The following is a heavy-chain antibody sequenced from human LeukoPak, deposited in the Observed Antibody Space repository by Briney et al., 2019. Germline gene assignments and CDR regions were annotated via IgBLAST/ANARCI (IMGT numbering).Heavy chain of an antibody. V-gene: IGHV3-23*01. CDR2: ISGSGRDT. CDR1: GFTFSSYA. J-gene: IGHJ4*02. D-gene: IGHD3-22*01. CDR3: ATNYYDSSGYFPDFDY. Sequence: GGSLRLSCAASGFTFSSYAMNWVRQTPVKGLEWVSGISGSGRDTYYADSVKGRFTISRDNSKNTLYLQMNSLRADDTAVYYCATNYYDSSGYFPDFDYWGQGALVSVSS.